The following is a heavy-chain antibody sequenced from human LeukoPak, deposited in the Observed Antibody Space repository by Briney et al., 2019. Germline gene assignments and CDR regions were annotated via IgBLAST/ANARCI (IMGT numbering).Heavy chain of an antibody. CDR1: GFTVSSNY. CDR3: ARVGQWDLLPYYYYYMDV. CDR2: IYSGGST. Sequence: PGGSLRLSCAASGFTVSSNYMSWVRQAPGKGLEWVSIIYSGGSTYYADSVKGRFTISRDNSKNTLYLQMNSLRAEDTAVYYCARVGQWDLLPYYYYYMDVWGKGTTVTVSS. D-gene: IGHD1-26*01. V-gene: IGHV3-53*01. J-gene: IGHJ6*03.